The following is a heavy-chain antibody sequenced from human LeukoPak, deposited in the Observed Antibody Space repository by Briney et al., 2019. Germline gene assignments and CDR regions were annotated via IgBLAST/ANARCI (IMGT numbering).Heavy chain of an antibody. J-gene: IGHJ4*02. V-gene: IGHV4-4*02. Sequence: SGTLSLTCAVSGGSISSSNWWSWVRQPPGKGLEWIGEINHSGSTNYNPSLKSRVTISVDTSKNQFSLKLSSVTAADTAVYYCARGSNSTGGPATAPAYYFDYWGQGTLVTVSS. CDR3: ARGSNSTGGPATAPAYYFDY. CDR2: INHSGST. CDR1: GGSISSSNW. D-gene: IGHD2-8*02.